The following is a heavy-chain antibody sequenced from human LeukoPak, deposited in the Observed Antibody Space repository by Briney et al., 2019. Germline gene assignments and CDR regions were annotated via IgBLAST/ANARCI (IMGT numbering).Heavy chain of an antibody. CDR1: GFSLSTSGVG. CDR3: AHGSRGWYFDY. J-gene: IGHJ4*02. CDR2: IYWDDDK. D-gene: IGHD6-13*01. Sequence: SGPTLVKPTQTLTLTCTFSGFSLSTSGVGVGWIRQPPGKALEWLALIYWDDDKRYSPSLKSRLTITKDTSKNQVVLTMTNVDPVDTATYYCAHGSRGWYFDYWGQGTLVTVSS. V-gene: IGHV2-5*02.